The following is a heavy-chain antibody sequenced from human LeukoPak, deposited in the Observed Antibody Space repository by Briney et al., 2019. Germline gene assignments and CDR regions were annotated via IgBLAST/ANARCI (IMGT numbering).Heavy chain of an antibody. V-gene: IGHV3-30-3*01. D-gene: IGHD6-6*01. J-gene: IGHJ4*02. CDR1: GFTSSSYA. CDR3: ASTRSSDFDY. CDR2: ISYDGSNK. Sequence: GGSLRLSCAASGFTSSSYAMHWVRQAPGKGLEWVAVISYDGSNKYYADSVKGRFTISRDNSKNTLYLQLNSLRAEDTAVYYCASTRSSDFDYWGQGTLVTVSS.